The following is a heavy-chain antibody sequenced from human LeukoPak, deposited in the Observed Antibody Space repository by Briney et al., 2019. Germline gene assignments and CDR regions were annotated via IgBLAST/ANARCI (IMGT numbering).Heavy chain of an antibody. J-gene: IGHJ1*01. Sequence: SQTLSLTCTVSGGSISSYYWSWIRQPPGKGLEWIGYIYYSGSTNYNPSLKSRVTISVDTSKNQFSLKLSSVTAADTAVYYCARHTPYRSRVAVVTPGYFQHWGQGTLVTVSS. CDR1: GGSISSYY. D-gene: IGHD4-23*01. CDR3: ARHTPYRSRVAVVTPGYFQH. V-gene: IGHV4-59*08. CDR2: IYYSGST.